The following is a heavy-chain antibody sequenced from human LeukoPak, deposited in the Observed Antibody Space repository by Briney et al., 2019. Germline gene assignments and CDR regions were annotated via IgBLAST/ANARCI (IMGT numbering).Heavy chain of an antibody. V-gene: IGHV3-33*06. CDR2: IWYDGSNK. CDR3: AKETGYFDH. J-gene: IGHJ4*02. CDR1: GFTFSSYA. Sequence: GSLRLSCAASGFTFSSYAMSWVRQAPGKGLEWVAVIWYDGSNKYYADSVKGRFTISRDNSKNTLYLQMNSLRAEDTAVYYCAKETGYFDHWGQGTLVTVSS. D-gene: IGHD7-27*01.